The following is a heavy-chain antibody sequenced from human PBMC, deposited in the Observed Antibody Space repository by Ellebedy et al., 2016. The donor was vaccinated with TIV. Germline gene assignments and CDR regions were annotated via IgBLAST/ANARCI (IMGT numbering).Heavy chain of an antibody. CDR1: DGSFSGYY. D-gene: IGHD1-26*01. CDR2: IYHTGHI. V-gene: IGHV4-34*01. CDR3: AMHQKELFDY. Sequence: MPSETLSLTCVVYDGSFSGYYWSWIRRPPGKGLEWLGTIYHTGHIYDNPSLGNRVTISLDTSKNQFSLTVRSVTAADTAVYYCAMHQKELFDYWGPGALISVSS. J-gene: IGHJ4*02.